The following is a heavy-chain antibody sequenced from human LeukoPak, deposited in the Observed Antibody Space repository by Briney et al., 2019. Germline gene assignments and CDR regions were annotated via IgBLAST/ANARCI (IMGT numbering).Heavy chain of an antibody. CDR3: AKDHASGPQRVGVVRWFGDLDY. J-gene: IGHJ4*02. CDR1: GFTFSSYA. D-gene: IGHD3-10*01. Sequence: PGGSLRLSCAASGFTFSSYAMSWVRQAPGKGLEWVSAISGSGGSTYYADSVKGRFTISRDNAKNSLYLQMNSLRAEDTAVYYCAKDHASGPQRVGVVRWFGDLDYWGQGTLVTVSS. V-gene: IGHV3-23*01. CDR2: ISGSGGST.